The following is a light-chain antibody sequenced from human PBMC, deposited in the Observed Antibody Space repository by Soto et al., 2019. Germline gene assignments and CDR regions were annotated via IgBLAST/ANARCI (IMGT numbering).Light chain of an antibody. Sequence: QSVLTQPASVSGSPGQSITISCTGTSSDVGAYNYVSWYQQHPGKAPKLMIYDVSNRPSGVSNRFSGSKSGNTASLTISGLQAEDEADYYCSSYTSSRTSVAFGGGTKVTVL. V-gene: IGLV2-14*03. CDR1: SSDVGAYNY. CDR2: DVS. CDR3: SSYTSSRTSVA. J-gene: IGLJ2*01.